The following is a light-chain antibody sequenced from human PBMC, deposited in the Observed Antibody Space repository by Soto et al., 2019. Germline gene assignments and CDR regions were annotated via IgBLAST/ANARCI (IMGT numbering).Light chain of an antibody. CDR3: ALYLGSGIWV. J-gene: IGLJ3*02. CDR1: SGSVSTNYY. CDR2: SSN. Sequence: QAVVTQEPSFSVSPGGTVTLTCGLSSGSVSTNYYPSWYQQTPGQAPRTLMHSSNTRSSGVPDRFSGSILGNKAALTITGAQAEDEADHYCALYLGSGIWVFGGGIKLTVL. V-gene: IGLV8-61*01.